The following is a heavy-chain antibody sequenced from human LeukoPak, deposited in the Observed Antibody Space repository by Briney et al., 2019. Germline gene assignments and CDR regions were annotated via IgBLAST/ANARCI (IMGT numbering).Heavy chain of an antibody. Sequence: SQSLSLTCTVSGGSISSGSYYWSWIRQPAGKGLEWIGRIYTSGSTNYNPSLKSRVTISVDTSKNQFSLKLSSVTAADTSVYYCARASQDGYNYQYYFDYWGQGTLVTVTS. D-gene: IGHD5-24*01. V-gene: IGHV4-61*02. CDR3: ARASQDGYNYQYYFDY. CDR2: IYTSGST. J-gene: IGHJ4*02. CDR1: GGSISSGSYY.